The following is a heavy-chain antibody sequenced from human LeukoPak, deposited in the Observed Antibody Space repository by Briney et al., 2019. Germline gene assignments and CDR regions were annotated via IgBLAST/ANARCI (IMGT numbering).Heavy chain of an antibody. CDR3: VRLPERSDLLPSYANSFDW. CDR2: IHYSGST. CDR1: GGSISSSTYY. D-gene: IGHD3-9*01. Sequence: TSSETLSLTCTVSGGSISSSTYYWAWIRQPPGKGLEWIGNIHYSGSTYYNASLNSRITMSIDTSKNRFSLRLSPVTAADAAVFFCVRLPERSDLLPSYANSFDWWGQGTLVTVSS. J-gene: IGHJ4*02. V-gene: IGHV4-39*01.